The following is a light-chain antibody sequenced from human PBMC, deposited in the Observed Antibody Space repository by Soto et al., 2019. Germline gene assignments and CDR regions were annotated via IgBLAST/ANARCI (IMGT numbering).Light chain of an antibody. J-gene: IGLJ1*01. CDR2: DVS. V-gene: IGLV2-8*01. CDR1: TSDVGGYNH. CDR3: TSYSSSDIFYV. Sequence: QSALTQPPSASGSPGQSVTISCTGTTSDVGGYNHVSWYQQYPGKAPKLMIYDVSKRPSGVPDRFSGSKSGNTASLTVSGLQADDEADYYCTSYSSSDIFYVFGTGTKVTVL.